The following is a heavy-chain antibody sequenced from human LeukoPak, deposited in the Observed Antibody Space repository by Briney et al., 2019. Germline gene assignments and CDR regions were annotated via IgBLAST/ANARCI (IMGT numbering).Heavy chain of an antibody. Sequence: GGPLRLSCAASGFTPSRYWMNWVRQAPGKGLEWVANIKQDGSEKYYVDSVKGRFTISRDNAENSLYLQINGLRAEDTAVYYCASSTTVSPFDYWGQGTLVTVSS. CDR1: GFTPSRYW. D-gene: IGHD4-17*01. CDR3: ASSTTVSPFDY. J-gene: IGHJ4*02. V-gene: IGHV3-7*05. CDR2: IKQDGSEK.